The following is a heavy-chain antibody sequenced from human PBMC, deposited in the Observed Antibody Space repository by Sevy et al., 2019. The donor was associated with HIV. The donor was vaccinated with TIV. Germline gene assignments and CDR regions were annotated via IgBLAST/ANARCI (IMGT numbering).Heavy chain of an antibody. V-gene: IGHV3-30*03. CDR3: AWRGPEGRFDY. CDR1: GFTFSTYV. D-gene: IGHD3-10*01. Sequence: GGSLRLSCAASGFTFSTYVMHWVRQAPDKGLEWVAVISSDGSDKHHADSVKGRFIISRDNSKNTLYLQMNSLRPEDTAVYYCAWRGPEGRFDYWGQGTLVTVSS. J-gene: IGHJ4*02. CDR2: ISSDGSDK.